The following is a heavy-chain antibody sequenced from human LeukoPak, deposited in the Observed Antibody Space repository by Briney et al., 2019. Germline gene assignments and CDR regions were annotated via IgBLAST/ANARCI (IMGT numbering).Heavy chain of an antibody. V-gene: IGHV4-4*02. CDR1: GGSISSSNW. Sequence: RPSGTLSLTCAVSGGSISSSNWWSWVRQPPGKGLEWIGEIYHSGSTNYNPSLKSRVTISVDKSKNQFSLKLSSVTAADTAVYYCARGAFLSSGCKAIRPWFDYWGQGTLVTVSS. CDR2: IYHSGST. D-gene: IGHD6-19*01. J-gene: IGHJ4*02. CDR3: ARGAFLSSGCKAIRPWFDY.